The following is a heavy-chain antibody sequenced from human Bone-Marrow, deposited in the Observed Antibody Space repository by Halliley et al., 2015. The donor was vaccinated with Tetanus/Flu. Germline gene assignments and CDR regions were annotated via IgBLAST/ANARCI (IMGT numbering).Heavy chain of an antibody. V-gene: IGHV4-31*02. Sequence: YTGPPYFTPALKGRGIISVDTAKNQFSLKLSSVTAADTAVYYCARDWGHYFDTSGDTYNWFDPWGQGTLVTVSS. CDR3: ARDWGHYFDTSGDTYNWFDP. J-gene: IGHJ5*02. D-gene: IGHD3-22*01. CDR2: YTGPP.